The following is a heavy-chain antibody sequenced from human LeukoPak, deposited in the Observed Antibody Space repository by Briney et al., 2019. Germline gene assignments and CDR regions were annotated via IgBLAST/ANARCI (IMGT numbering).Heavy chain of an antibody. CDR1: GFTFSSYA. CDR3: ARDRPLGQWLANLDY. D-gene: IGHD6-19*01. V-gene: IGHV3-30-3*01. CDR2: ISYDGSNK. J-gene: IGHJ4*02. Sequence: GRSLRLSCAASGFTFSSYAMHWVRQAPGKGLEWVAVISYDGSNKYYADSVKGRFTISRDNSKNTLYPQMNSLRAEDTAVYYYARDRPLGQWLANLDYWGQGTLVTVSS.